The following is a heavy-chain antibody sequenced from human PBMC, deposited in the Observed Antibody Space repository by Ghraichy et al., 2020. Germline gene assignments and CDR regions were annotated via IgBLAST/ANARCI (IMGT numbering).Heavy chain of an antibody. J-gene: IGHJ3*02. V-gene: IGHV4-61*01. CDR2: IYYSGST. CDR1: GGSVSSGSYY. D-gene: IGHD3-22*01. CDR3: ARDRDADGSGYYPLHDAFDI. Sequence: GSLSLTCTVSGGSVSSGSYYWSWIRQPPGKGLEWIGCIYYSGSTNYNPSLKSRVTISVDTSKNQISLKLSSVTAADTAVYYCARDRDADGSGYYPLHDAFDIWGQGTMVTVSS.